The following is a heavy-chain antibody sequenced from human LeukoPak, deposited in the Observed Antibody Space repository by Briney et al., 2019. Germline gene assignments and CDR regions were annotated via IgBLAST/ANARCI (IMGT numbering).Heavy chain of an antibody. V-gene: IGHV3-21*01. CDR2: ISSSGSYI. Sequence: KAGGSLRLSCAASGFTFSSYSMNWVRQAPGKGLEWVSSISSSGSYIYYADSVKGRFTISRDNAKNSLYLQMNSLRAEDTAVYYCARDLGVSNGHDYWGQGTLVTVSS. J-gene: IGHJ4*02. CDR1: GFTFSSYS. CDR3: ARDLGVSNGHDY. D-gene: IGHD6-19*01.